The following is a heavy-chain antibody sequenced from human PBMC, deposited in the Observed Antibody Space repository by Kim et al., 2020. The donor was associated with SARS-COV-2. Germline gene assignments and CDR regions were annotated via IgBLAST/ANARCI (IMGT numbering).Heavy chain of an antibody. CDR3: ARADLITMVRGVFGGIDY. CDR2: ISAYNGNT. V-gene: IGHV1-18*01. CDR1: GYTFTSYG. Sequence: ASVKVSCKASGYTFTSYGISWVRQAPGQGLEWMGWISAYNGNTNYAQKLQGRVTMTTHTSTSTAYMELRSLRSDDTAVYYCARADLITMVRGVFGGIDYWGQGTLVTVSS. J-gene: IGHJ4*02. D-gene: IGHD3-10*01.